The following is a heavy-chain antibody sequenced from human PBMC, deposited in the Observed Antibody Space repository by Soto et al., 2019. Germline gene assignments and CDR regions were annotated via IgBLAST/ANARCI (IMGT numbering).Heavy chain of an antibody. CDR3: TRDIFRTITTFDI. CDR2: ISWNGAVI. Sequence: EVQLVESGGDLVQPGRSLRLSCVGSGFDFDDHAMSWVRQAPGKGLEWVAGISWNGAVIGYARSVRGRFTISIYDAKNSLYLQMNRLRPEETALSYCTRDIFRTITTFDIWGQGTRVTVSS. CDR1: GFDFDDHA. D-gene: IGHD4-4*01. V-gene: IGHV3-9*01. J-gene: IGHJ4*02.